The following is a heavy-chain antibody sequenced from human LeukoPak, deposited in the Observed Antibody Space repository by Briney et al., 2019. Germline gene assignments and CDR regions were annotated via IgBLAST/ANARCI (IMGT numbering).Heavy chain of an antibody. J-gene: IGHJ6*02. CDR3: ARHGYYGSGDPYYYYYYGMDV. Sequence: GGSLKISCKGSGYSFTSYWIGWVRQMPGKGLEWMGIIYPGDSDTRYSPSFQGQVTISADKSISTAYLQWSSLKASDTAMYYCARHGYYGSGDPYYYYYYGMDVWGQGTTVTVSS. CDR2: IYPGDSDT. D-gene: IGHD3-10*01. CDR1: GYSFTSYW. V-gene: IGHV5-51*01.